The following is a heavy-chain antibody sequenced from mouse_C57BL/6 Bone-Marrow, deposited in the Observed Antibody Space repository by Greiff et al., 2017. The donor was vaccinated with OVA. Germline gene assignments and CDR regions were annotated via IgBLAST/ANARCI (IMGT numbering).Heavy chain of an antibody. V-gene: IGHV1-54*01. CDR1: GYAFTNYL. Sequence: VQLQESGAELVRPGTSVKVSCKASGYAFTNYLLEWVKQRPGQGLEWIGVINPGSGGTNYTEKFKGRVTLTADNSSSTACMQLSSLTSVDSAVCFWASDYYGKDFEVWGTGTTVTVSS. D-gene: IGHD1-1*01. CDR3: ASDYYGKDFEV. CDR2: INPGSGGT. J-gene: IGHJ1*03.